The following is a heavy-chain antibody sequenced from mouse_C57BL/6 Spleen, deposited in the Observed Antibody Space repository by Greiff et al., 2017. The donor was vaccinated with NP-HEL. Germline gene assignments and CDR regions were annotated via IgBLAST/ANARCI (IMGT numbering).Heavy chain of an antibody. V-gene: IGHV5-9-1*02. CDR3: TRGGTYDYDGGHFDY. J-gene: IGHJ2*01. Sequence: EVKLMESGEGLVKPGGSLKLSCAASGFTFSSYAMSWVRQTPEKRLEWVAYISSGGDYIYYADTVKGRFTISRDNARNTLYLQMSSLKSEDTAMYYCTRGGTYDYDGGHFDYWGQGTTLTVSS. CDR1: GFTFSSYA. D-gene: IGHD2-4*01. CDR2: ISSGGDYI.